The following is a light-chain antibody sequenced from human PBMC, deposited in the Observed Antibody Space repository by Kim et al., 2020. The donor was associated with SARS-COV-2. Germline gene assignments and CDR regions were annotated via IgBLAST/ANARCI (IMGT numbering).Light chain of an antibody. Sequence: KTVTIACTRSSGSIASNYVQWDQQHPGSTPTTVIYEDNQRPSGVPDRFSGSIDSATNSASLTISGLKTEDEADYYCQSYDSSNQVFGGGTQLTVL. J-gene: IGLJ7*01. V-gene: IGLV6-57*01. CDR2: EDN. CDR3: QSYDSSNQV. CDR1: SGSIASNY.